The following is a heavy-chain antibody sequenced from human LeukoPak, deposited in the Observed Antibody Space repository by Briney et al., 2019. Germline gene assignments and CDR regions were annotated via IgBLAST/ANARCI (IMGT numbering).Heavy chain of an antibody. V-gene: IGHV4-34*01. CDR3: ATQQLGRSFDY. Sequence: PSETLSLTCAVYGGSFSGYYWSWIRQPPWKGLEWIGEINHRGSTNYNPSLKSRVTISVDTSKNQFSLKLSSVTAADTAVYYCATQQLGRSFDYWGQGTLVTVSS. J-gene: IGHJ4*02. CDR2: INHRGST. CDR1: GGSFSGYY. D-gene: IGHD6-6*01.